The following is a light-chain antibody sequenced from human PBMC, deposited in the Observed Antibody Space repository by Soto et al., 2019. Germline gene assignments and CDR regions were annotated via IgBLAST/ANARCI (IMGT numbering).Light chain of an antibody. CDR2: QDS. CDR3: QAWDGSTRV. V-gene: IGLV3-1*01. J-gene: IGLJ1*01. CDR1: KLGDKY. Sequence: SYELTQPPSVSVSPGQTASITCSGEKLGDKYACCYQQKLSQSPVLVIYQDSKRPSGSPERFSGSNSGNTATLTISATQAMDEADYYCQAWDGSTRVFGTGTKLTVL.